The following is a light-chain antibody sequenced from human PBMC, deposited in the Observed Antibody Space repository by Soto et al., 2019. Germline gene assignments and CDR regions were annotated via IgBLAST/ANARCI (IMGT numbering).Light chain of an antibody. CDR3: QQYSDWPRT. CDR2: GAS. V-gene: IGKV3-11*01. Sequence: EIVLTQSPATLSLSPGERATLSCRAGQCVSSSCLAWYQQKPGQAPRLLIYGASNRATGIPARFSGSGSGTEFTLTISSLESEDFAVYYCQQYSDWPRTFGQGTKVDIK. CDR1: QCVSSSC. J-gene: IGKJ1*01.